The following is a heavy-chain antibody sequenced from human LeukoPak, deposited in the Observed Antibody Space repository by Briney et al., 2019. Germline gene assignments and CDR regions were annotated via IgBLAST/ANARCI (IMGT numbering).Heavy chain of an antibody. V-gene: IGHV3-23*01. CDR3: ATEGGTGTRFDY. CDR2: ISGSGTGT. CDR1: GFTFSSSA. Sequence: PGGSLRLSCAASGFTFSSSAMSWVRQAPGKGLDWVSPISGSGTGTYYADSVKGRFTISRDNSKNTLYLQMNSLRADDTAVYYCATEGGTGTRFDYWGQGTLVTVSS. J-gene: IGHJ4*02. D-gene: IGHD1-7*01.